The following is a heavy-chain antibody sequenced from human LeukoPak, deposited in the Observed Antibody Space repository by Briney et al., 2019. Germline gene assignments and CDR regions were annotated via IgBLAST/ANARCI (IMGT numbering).Heavy chain of an antibody. CDR3: AKGRVQWELTSFDY. CDR1: GSTFSSYA. D-gene: IGHD1-26*01. CDR2: ISGSGGRT. Sequence: GGSLRLSCVASGSTFSSYAMTWVRQAPGKGLEWVSAISGSGGRTYYADSVKGRFTISRDNSKNTLYLQMNSLTAEDTAVYYRAKGRVQWELTSFDYWGQGTLVTVSS. J-gene: IGHJ4*02. V-gene: IGHV3-23*01.